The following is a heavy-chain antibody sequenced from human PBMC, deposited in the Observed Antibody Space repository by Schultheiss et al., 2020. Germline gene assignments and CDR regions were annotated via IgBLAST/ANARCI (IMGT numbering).Heavy chain of an antibody. CDR2: VSRDSGNF. V-gene: IGHV3-9*01. CDR1: GFTFEDFA. J-gene: IGHJ4*02. CDR3: ARQPQHQRYSSSWYSDY. Sequence: GGSLRLSCAASGFTFEDFAIHWVRQAPGKGLEWLSGVSRDSGNFGYAESVKGRFRISRDNSKNTLYLQMNSLRAEDTAVYYCARQPQHQRYSSSWYSDYWGQGTLVTVSS. D-gene: IGHD6-13*01.